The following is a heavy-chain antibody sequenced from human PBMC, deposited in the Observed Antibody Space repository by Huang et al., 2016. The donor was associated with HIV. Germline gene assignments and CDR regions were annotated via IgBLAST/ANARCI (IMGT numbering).Heavy chain of an antibody. CDR2: VSYDGNNK. V-gene: IGHV3-30-3*01. CDR1: GFSFSDSA. CDR3: ASMTYDSSGYYRSYPFDI. D-gene: IGHD3-22*01. J-gene: IGHJ3*02. Sequence: QVQLVESGGGVVQPGRSLRLSCAASGFSFSDSAMHWVRQAPGNGLDGVAVVSYDGNNKFFADSLKGRFTIARDNSKNTLYLQMNSLRAEDTAVYYCASMTYDSSGYYRSYPFDIWGQGTVVTVSS.